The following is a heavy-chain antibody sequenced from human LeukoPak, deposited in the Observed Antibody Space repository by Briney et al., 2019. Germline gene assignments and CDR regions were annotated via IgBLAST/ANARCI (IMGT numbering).Heavy chain of an antibody. CDR1: GFTFSSYA. CDR2: ISSSSGYI. J-gene: IGHJ6*03. D-gene: IGHD2-2*01. Sequence: PGGSLRLSCAASGFTFSSYAMNWVRQAPGKGLEWVSSISSSSGYIFYADSVKGRFTISRDNSKKIVYLQVDSLRVDDTAVYYCARGGYQPYYYMDVWGTGTTVTVSS. CDR3: ARGGYQPYYYMDV. V-gene: IGHV3-21*01.